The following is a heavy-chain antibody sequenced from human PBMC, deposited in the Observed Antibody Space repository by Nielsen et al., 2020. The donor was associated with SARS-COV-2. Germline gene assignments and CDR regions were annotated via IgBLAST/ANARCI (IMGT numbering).Heavy chain of an antibody. V-gene: IGHV3-30*03. D-gene: IGHD5-18*01. CDR2: ISYDGSNT. J-gene: IGHJ4*02. CDR3: AIRGFTYGVDH. CDR1: GFSLSSYG. Sequence: GESLKISCAASGFSLSSYGMPWVRPAPGKGLEWLAVISYDGSNTFYADSVKGRFTISRDNSKNTLYLQMHSLRSDDTALYYCAIRGFTYGVDHWGQGTLVTVSS.